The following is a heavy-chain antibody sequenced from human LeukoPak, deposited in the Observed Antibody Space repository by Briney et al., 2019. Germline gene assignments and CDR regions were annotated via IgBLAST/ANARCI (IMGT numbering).Heavy chain of an antibody. CDR1: GFTFSSYE. D-gene: IGHD6-19*01. CDR3: ARGFGVAVAGRAFDI. V-gene: IGHV3-48*03. J-gene: IGHJ3*02. Sequence: GGSLRLSCAASGFTFSSYEMNWVRQAPGKGLEWVSYISSSGSTIYYADSVKGRFTISRDNAKNSLCLQMNSLRAEDTAVYYCARGFGVAVAGRAFDIWGQGTMVTVSS. CDR2: ISSSGSTI.